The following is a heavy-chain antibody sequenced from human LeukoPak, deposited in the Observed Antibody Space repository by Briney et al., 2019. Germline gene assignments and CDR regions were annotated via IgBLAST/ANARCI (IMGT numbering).Heavy chain of an antibody. V-gene: IGHV4-30-2*02. Sequence: SQTLSLTCAVSGGSISSGGYSWSWIRQPPGKGLEWIGYIYHSGSTYYNPSLKSRVTISVDTSKNQFSLKLSSVTAADTAVYYCARLGGNDAFDIWGQGTMVTVSS. CDR3: ARLGGNDAFDI. D-gene: IGHD3-16*01. CDR2: IYHSGST. CDR1: GGSISSGGYS. J-gene: IGHJ3*02.